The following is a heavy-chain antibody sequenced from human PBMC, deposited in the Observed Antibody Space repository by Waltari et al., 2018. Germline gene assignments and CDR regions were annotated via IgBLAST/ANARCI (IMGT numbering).Heavy chain of an antibody. CDR1: GFTFRSYE. D-gene: IGHD3-10*01. CDR2: IENSGNIM. Sequence: EVQLVESGGGLVEPGGSLRLACAASGFTFRSYEMTGVRQAPGKGLEWVSCIENSGNIMYYEDLVKGRFNSSRDNSKNSLYLQMNGLRAGDTARYYCARDTGSYYYGYWGRGTLVTVSS. J-gene: IGHJ4*02. V-gene: IGHV3-48*03. CDR3: ARDTGSYYYGY.